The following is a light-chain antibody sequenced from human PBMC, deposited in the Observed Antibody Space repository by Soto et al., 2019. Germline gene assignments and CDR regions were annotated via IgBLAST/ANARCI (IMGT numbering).Light chain of an antibody. J-gene: IGKJ1*01. CDR2: WAS. Sequence: DIVMTQSLDSLAVSLGERATINCKSSQSVLYSSNNKNYLAWYQQKPGQPPKLLIYWASTRESGVPDRFSGSGSGTDFTLTISSLQAEDVAVYYCQQYYSTPAFGQGIKVEIK. CDR3: QQYYSTPA. V-gene: IGKV4-1*01. CDR1: QSVLYSSNNKNY.